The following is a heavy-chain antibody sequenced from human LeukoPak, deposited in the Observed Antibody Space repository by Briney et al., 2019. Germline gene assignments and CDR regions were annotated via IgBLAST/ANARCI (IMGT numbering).Heavy chain of an antibody. V-gene: IGHV7-4-1*02. CDR1: GYTFTSYA. CDR2: INTNTGNP. D-gene: IGHD1-26*01. Sequence: GASVKVSCKASGYTFTSYAMNWVRQAPGQGLEWMGWINTNTGNPTYAQGFTGRFVFSLDTSVSTAYLQISSLKAEDTAVYYCARDNWELPPHDAFDIWGQGTMVTVSS. CDR3: ARDNWELPPHDAFDI. J-gene: IGHJ3*02.